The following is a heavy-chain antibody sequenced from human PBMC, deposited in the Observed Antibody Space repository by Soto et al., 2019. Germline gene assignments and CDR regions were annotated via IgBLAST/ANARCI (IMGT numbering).Heavy chain of an antibody. Sequence: GESLKISCKGSGYSFAGYWITWVRQKPGKGLEWMGRIDPSDSQTYYSPSFRGHVTISVTKSIITVFLQWSSLRASDTAMYYCARQIYDSDTGPNFQYYFDSWGQGTPVTVSS. CDR2: IDPSDSQT. V-gene: IGHV5-10-1*01. CDR1: GYSFAGYW. CDR3: ARQIYDSDTGPNFQYYFDS. J-gene: IGHJ4*02. D-gene: IGHD3-22*01.